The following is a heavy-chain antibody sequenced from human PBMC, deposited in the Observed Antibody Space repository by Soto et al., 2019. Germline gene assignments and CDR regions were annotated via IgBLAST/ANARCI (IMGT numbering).Heavy chain of an antibody. CDR3: ARGGGSPDY. J-gene: IGHJ4*02. V-gene: IGHV4-59*08. D-gene: IGHD1-26*01. Sequence: QVQLQESGQGLVKPSETLSLTCTVSGGSISSYYWSWIRQPPGKGLEWIGYIYYSGSTNYNPSLKSRVTISVDTSKNQFSLKLTSVTAADTAVYYCARGGGSPDYWGQGTLVTVSS. CDR1: GGSISSYY. CDR2: IYYSGST.